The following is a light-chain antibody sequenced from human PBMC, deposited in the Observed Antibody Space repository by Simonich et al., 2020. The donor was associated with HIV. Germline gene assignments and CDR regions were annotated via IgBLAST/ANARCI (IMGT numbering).Light chain of an antibody. V-gene: IGLV2-23*01. CDR1: SSDVGSYNL. Sequence: QSALTQPASVSGSPGQSLTISCAGTSSDVGSYNLVSWYQKHPGKAPKLMIYEGNKRPSGVSNRFSGSKSGNTASLTISGLQAEDEADYYCCSYAGSYTYVFGTGTKVTVL. CDR3: CSYAGSYTYV. J-gene: IGLJ1*01. CDR2: EGN.